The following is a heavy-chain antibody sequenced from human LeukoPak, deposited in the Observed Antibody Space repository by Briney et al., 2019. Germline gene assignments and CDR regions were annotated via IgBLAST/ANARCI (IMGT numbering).Heavy chain of an antibody. Sequence: SVKVSCKASGGTFSSYAISWVRQAPGQGLEWMGRIIPILGIANYAQKFQGRVTITADKSTSTAYMELSSLRSEDTAVYYCARSIVVVTAIPNLYYGMDVWGQGTKVTVSS. J-gene: IGHJ6*02. CDR3: ARSIVVVTAIPNLYYGMDV. V-gene: IGHV1-69*04. CDR2: IIPILGIA. D-gene: IGHD2-21*02. CDR1: GGTFSSYA.